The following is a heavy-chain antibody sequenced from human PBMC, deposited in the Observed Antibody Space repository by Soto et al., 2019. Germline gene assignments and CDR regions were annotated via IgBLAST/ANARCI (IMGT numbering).Heavy chain of an antibody. CDR1: GGSISSSSYY. J-gene: IGHJ4*02. D-gene: IGHD2-8*02. CDR2: IYYSGST. CDR3: ARDKITGLFDS. V-gene: IGHV4-39*02. Sequence: PSETLSLTCTVSGGSISSSSYYWGWIRQPPGKGLEWIGSIYYSGSTYYNPSLKSRVTISVDTSKNQFSLKLTSVTAADTAVYYCARDKITGLFDSWGQGTLVTVSS.